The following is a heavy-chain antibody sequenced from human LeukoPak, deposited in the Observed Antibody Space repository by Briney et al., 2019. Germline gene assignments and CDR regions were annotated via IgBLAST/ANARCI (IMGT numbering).Heavy chain of an antibody. Sequence: PGGSLRLSCAASGFSFSGHWMNWVRQPPGKGLDWVANIKADGSEKYYVDSVKGRFTISRDDAKRTVDLQMDNLRAEDTAIYYCAYRNNFEYWGQGALVTVSS. V-gene: IGHV3-7*05. J-gene: IGHJ4*02. CDR3: AYRNNFEY. CDR1: GFSFSGHW. CDR2: IKADGSEK. D-gene: IGHD1-26*01.